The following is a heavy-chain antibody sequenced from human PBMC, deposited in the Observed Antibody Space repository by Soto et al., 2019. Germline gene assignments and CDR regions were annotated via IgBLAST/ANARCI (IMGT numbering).Heavy chain of an antibody. D-gene: IGHD6-13*01. CDR1: RFTFSSYA. J-gene: IGHJ4*02. V-gene: IGHV3-23*01. CDR2: ISGSGSST. CDR3: AKVAPTRYSLY. Sequence: GSLRLSCAASRFTFSSYAMSWVRQAPGKGLEWVSGISGSGSSTYYADSVKGRFTISRDNPKNTLYLQMNSLRAEDTAVYYCAKVAPTRYSLYWGQGTLVTVSS.